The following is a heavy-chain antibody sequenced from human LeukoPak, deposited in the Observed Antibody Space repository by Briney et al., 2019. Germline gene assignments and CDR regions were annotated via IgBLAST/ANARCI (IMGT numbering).Heavy chain of an antibody. Sequence: SVKVSCKASGGTFSSYAISWVRQAPGQGLEWMGGIIPIFGTANYAQKFQGRVTITADESTSTAYMELSSLRSEDTAVYYCVMAQGGYYHEFDYWGQETLVTVSS. CDR1: GGTFSSYA. CDR3: VMAQGGYYHEFDY. CDR2: IIPIFGTA. V-gene: IGHV1-69*13. J-gene: IGHJ4*02. D-gene: IGHD3-22*01.